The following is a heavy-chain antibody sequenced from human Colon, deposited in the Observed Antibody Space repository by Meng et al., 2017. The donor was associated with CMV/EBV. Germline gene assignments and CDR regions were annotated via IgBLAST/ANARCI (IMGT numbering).Heavy chain of an antibody. CDR1: GFRFSYYG. CDR3: GRVKEEVAATGFDY. CDR2: MWSDGSNT. Sequence: GGSLRLSCEASGFRFSYYGMHWVRQVPGKGLEWMAVMWSDGSNTLYADSVKGRFIIYRDNSKKTLEVQMNSLRVEDTAVYYCGRVKEEVAATGFDYWGQGTLVTVSS. V-gene: IGHV3-33*01. J-gene: IGHJ4*02. D-gene: IGHD6-19*01.